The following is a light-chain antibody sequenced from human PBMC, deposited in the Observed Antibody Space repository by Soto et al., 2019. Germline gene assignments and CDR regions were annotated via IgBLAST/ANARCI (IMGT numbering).Light chain of an antibody. V-gene: IGKV3-20*01. CDR1: QSVSSSF. Sequence: EIVLTQSPGTLSLSPGERATLSCGASQSVSSSFLAWYQQKPGQAPRLLIYGASSRATGIPDRFSGSGSGTYFTLTISRLEPEDSVVYYCQQYGSSPLYSFGQGTKLEIK. CDR3: QQYGSSPLYS. CDR2: GAS. J-gene: IGKJ2*01.